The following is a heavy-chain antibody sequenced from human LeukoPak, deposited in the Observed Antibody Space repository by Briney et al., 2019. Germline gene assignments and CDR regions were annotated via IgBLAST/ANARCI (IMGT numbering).Heavy chain of an antibody. J-gene: IGHJ6*02. V-gene: IGHV1-69*05. D-gene: IGHD7-27*01. CDR2: VIPICGTP. CDR1: GGSFSTSC. Sequence: ASVKVSCKASGGSFSTSCFSWVRQAPGQGLEWMGGVIPICGTPSYAQKFQGRVTITTDESTSTAYMELSSLRSEDTAVYYCARDHWGIVENGYDYFYYDMDVWGQGTTVTVSS. CDR3: ARDHWGIVENGYDYFYYDMDV.